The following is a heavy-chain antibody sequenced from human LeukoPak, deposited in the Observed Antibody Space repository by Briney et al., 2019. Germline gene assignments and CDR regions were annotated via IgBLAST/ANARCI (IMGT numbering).Heavy chain of an antibody. Sequence: PSETLSLTCTVSAASISSSGHHWGWIRQSPGKGLEWIGSVYYGRTTYYSPSLDSRVTISLDTSANQFSLQLNSVTAADTAVYYCVRHDGRGGATMGAFDSWGQGSLVTVSS. V-gene: IGHV4-39*01. D-gene: IGHD4/OR15-4a*01. CDR3: VRHDGRGGATMGAFDS. J-gene: IGHJ5*01. CDR1: AASISSSGHH. CDR2: VYYGRTT.